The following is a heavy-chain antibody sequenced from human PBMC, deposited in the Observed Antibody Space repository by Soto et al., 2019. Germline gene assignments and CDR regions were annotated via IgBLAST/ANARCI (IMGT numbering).Heavy chain of an antibody. D-gene: IGHD3-3*01. V-gene: IGHV4-59*01. CDR3: AKDKMFLQFVYYYYMDV. CDR1: GGSISSYY. J-gene: IGHJ6*03. CDR2: IYYSGST. Sequence: SSETLSLTCTVSGGSISSYYWSWIRQPPGKGLEWIGYIYYSGSTNYNPSLKSRVTISVDTSKNQFSLKLSSVTAADTAVYYCAKDKMFLQFVYYYYMDVWGKGTTVTVSS.